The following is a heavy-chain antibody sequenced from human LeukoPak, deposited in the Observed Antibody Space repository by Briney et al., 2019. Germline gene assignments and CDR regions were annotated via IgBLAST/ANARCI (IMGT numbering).Heavy chain of an antibody. CDR3: AKRVSVGGYFDY. J-gene: IGHJ4*02. D-gene: IGHD3-16*01. CDR2: INPSDTP. Sequence: GGSLRLSCAASGFTFSSYWMSWVRQAPGKGLEWVSAINPSDTPSYSNSVKGRFTISRDNSKNTLYLRINSLTAEDTAAYYCAKRVSVGGYFDYWGQGTLVTVSS. CDR1: GFTFSSYW. V-gene: IGHV3-23*01.